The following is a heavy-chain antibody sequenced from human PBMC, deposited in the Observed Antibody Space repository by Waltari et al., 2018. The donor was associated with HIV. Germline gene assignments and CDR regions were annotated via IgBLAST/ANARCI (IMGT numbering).Heavy chain of an antibody. J-gene: IGHJ5*02. CDR1: GFTFKSYG. D-gene: IGHD3-10*01. Sequence: QVQLVESGGGVVQPGRSLRLACETSGFTFKSYGMHWGRQAPGKGLEWVAVIWYDGTEKHYVDSVKGRFVISRDNSKNTLYLQMNSLRPEDTAMYYCAKDANTFHEFGPNWLDPWGQGTLVIVSS. V-gene: IGHV3-33*06. CDR2: IWYDGTEK. CDR3: AKDANTFHEFGPNWLDP.